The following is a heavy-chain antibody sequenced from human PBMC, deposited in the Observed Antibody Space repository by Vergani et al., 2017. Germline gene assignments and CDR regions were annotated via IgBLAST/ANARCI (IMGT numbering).Heavy chain of an antibody. J-gene: IGHJ5*02. V-gene: IGHV4-59*11. Sequence: QVQLQESGPGLVKPSQTLSLTCSVSFDSIRNLYCNWIRQPPGKGLEWIGSIHYSENTNYNPSLKTRVTISVDTYKNQFSLTLTSVTAADTALYYCAGDIHSWQRADRWGQGVLVSVSS. CDR2: IHYSENT. CDR3: AGDIHSWQRADR. D-gene: IGHD6-13*01. CDR1: FDSIRNLY.